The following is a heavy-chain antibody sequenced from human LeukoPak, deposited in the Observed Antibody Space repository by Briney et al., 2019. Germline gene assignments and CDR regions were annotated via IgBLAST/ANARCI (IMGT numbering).Heavy chain of an antibody. CDR3: ASELSTLGYYMDV. CDR1: GFTFSSYW. CDR2: INSDGGGT. D-gene: IGHD3-10*01. Sequence: GGSLRLSCAASGFTFSSYWMHWVRQAPGKGLVWVSRINSDGGGTSYADSVKGRFTISRDNAKNTLYLQMNSLRAEDTAVYYCASELSTLGYYMDVWGKGTTVTVSS. J-gene: IGHJ6*03. V-gene: IGHV3-74*01.